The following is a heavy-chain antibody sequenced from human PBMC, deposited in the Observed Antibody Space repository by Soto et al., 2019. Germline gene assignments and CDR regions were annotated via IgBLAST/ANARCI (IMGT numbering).Heavy chain of an antibody. CDR3: ARGPYYYYGMDV. J-gene: IGHJ6*02. CDR1: GFTFSSYW. Sequence: XGSLRLSCAASGFTFSSYWMHWVRQAPGKGLVWVSRINSDGSSTSYADSVKGRFTISRDNAKNTLYLQMNSLRAEDTAVYYCARGPYYYYGMDVWGQGTTVTVS. CDR2: INSDGSST. V-gene: IGHV3-74*01.